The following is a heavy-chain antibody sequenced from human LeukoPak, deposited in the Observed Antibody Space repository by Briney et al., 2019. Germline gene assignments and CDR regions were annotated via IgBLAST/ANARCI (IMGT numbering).Heavy chain of an antibody. Sequence: GGSLRLSCAASGFTFSSYGMHWVRQAPGKGLEWVAVISYDGSNTYYADSVKGRFTISRDNSKNMLYLQMNSLRAEDTAVYYCARDKVAHFDYWGQGTLVTVSS. D-gene: IGHD2-15*01. CDR2: ISYDGSNT. CDR3: ARDKVAHFDY. CDR1: GFTFSSYG. V-gene: IGHV3-30*03. J-gene: IGHJ4*02.